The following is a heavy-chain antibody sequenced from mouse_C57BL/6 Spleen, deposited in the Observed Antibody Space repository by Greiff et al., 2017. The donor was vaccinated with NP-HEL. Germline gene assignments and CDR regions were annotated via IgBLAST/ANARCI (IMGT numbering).Heavy chain of an antibody. D-gene: IGHD1-1*01. CDR2: IDPSDSET. CDR3: AREGRYYYGSRAGFDY. J-gene: IGHJ2*01. CDR1: GYTFTSYW. Sequence: QVQLQQPGAELVRPGSSVKLSCKASGYTFTSYWMHWVKQRPIQGLEWIGNIDPSDSETHYNPKFKDKSTLTVDKSSSTAYMQLSSLTSEDSAVYYCAREGRYYYGSRAGFDYWGQGTTLTVSS. V-gene: IGHV1-52*01.